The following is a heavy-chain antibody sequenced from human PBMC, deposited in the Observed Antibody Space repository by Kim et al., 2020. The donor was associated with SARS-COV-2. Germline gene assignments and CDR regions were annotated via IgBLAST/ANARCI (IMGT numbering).Heavy chain of an antibody. J-gene: IGHJ4*02. V-gene: IGHV4-30-2*05. Sequence: PSLKSRVTRSVDTSKNQFSLKLSSVTAAETAVYYCARFRQSVVPAAMYFDYWGQGTLVTVSS. D-gene: IGHD2-2*01. CDR3: ARFRQSVVPAAMYFDY.